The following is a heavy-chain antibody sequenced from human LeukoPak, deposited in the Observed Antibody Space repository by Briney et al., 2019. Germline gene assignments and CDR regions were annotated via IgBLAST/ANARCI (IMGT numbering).Heavy chain of an antibody. CDR3: ARHSLGYCSSSSCYDAFDI. Sequence: GGSLRLFCAASGFTFSSYSMNWVRQAPGKGLEWVSSISSSSSYIYYADSVKGRFTISRDNAKNSLYLQMNSLRAEDTAVYYCARHSLGYCSSSSCYDAFDIWGQGTMVTVSS. V-gene: IGHV3-21*01. CDR1: GFTFSSYS. D-gene: IGHD2-2*01. J-gene: IGHJ3*02. CDR2: ISSSSSYI.